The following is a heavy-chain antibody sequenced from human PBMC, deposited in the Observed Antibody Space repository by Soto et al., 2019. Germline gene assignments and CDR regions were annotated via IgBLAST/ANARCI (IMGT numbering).Heavy chain of an antibody. CDR2: IYYGGST. CDR1: GGSISSSSYY. V-gene: IGHV4-39*01. D-gene: IGHD1-7*01. CDR3: ARHNWNYALWTSNWFDP. Sequence: QLQLQESGPGLVKPSETLSLTCTVSGGSISSSSYYWGWIRQPPGKGLDWIGSIYYGGSTYYNPSLKSRVTISVDTSKNQFSLKLSSVTAADTAVYYCARHNWNYALWTSNWFDPWGQGTLVTVSS. J-gene: IGHJ5*02.